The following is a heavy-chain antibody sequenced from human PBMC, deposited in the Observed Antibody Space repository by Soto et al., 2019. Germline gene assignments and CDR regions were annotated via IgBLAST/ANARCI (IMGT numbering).Heavy chain of an antibody. V-gene: IGHV6-1*01. D-gene: IGHD3-22*01. CDR1: GDSVSSISAA. J-gene: IGHJ3*02. CDR2: TYYRSKWYN. CDR3: ARGVGDPYYYDSSGYYNGFDI. Sequence: SQTLSLTCAISGDSVSSISAAWNWVRPSPSRGLEWLGRTYYRSKWYNDYAVSVKSRITINPDTSKNQFSLQLNSVTPEDTAVYYCARGVGDPYYYDSSGYYNGFDIWGQGTMVTVSS.